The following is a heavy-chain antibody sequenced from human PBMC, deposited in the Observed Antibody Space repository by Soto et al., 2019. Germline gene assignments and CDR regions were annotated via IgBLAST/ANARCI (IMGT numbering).Heavy chain of an antibody. CDR1: GYTFTSYG. CDR2: INAGNGNT. CDR3: ARTGSSSWYWFDP. D-gene: IGHD6-13*01. Sequence: QVQLVQSGAEVKKPGASVKVSCKASGYTFTSYGMHWVRQDPGQRLEWMGWINAGNGNTKYSQKFQGRVTITRDTSASTAYMELSSLISEDTAVYYCARTGSSSWYWFDPWGQGTLVTVSS. J-gene: IGHJ5*02. V-gene: IGHV1-3*01.